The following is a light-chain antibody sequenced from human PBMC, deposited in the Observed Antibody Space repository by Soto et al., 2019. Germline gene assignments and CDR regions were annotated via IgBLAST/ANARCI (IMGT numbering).Light chain of an antibody. V-gene: IGKV3-15*01. Sequence: EIVMTQSTATLSVSPGERATLSCRASQSVSSNLAWYQHKPGQAPRLLIYGASTRATGIPARVSGSGSGTEFALAGSGGQSEDFAGYYCQQSNDWWTFGHGTKVQIK. J-gene: IGKJ1*01. CDR2: GAS. CDR3: QQSNDWWT. CDR1: QSVSSN.